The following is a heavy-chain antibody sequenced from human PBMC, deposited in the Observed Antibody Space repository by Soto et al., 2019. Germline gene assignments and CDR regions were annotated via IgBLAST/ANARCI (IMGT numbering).Heavy chain of an antibody. V-gene: IGHV4-59*01. D-gene: IGHD3-9*01. Sequence: SETLSLTCNVSGGSFSPNYWSWIRQPPGKGLEWIGYIYNSGSTNYNPSLKSRVTISVDTSKNQFSLKLSSVTAADTAVYYCARIPYDILTGYGYYGMDVWGQGTTVTVSS. CDR1: GGSFSPNY. J-gene: IGHJ6*02. CDR2: IYNSGST. CDR3: ARIPYDILTGYGYYGMDV.